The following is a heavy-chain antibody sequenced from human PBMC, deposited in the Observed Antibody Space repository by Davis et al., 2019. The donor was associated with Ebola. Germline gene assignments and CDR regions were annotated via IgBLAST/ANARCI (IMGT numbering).Heavy chain of an antibody. CDR1: VITFSSYA. Sequence: GESLKISCADSVITFSSYAMTWVRQAPGKGLEWVSAISGSGGNTYYADSVKGRFTISRDNSKNTLYLQMNSLRAEDTAVYYCAKDSYVGSGGYYYYGMDVWGQGTTVTVSS. CDR3: AKDSYVGSGGYYYYGMDV. J-gene: IGHJ6*02. V-gene: IGHV3-23*01. D-gene: IGHD3-10*01. CDR2: ISGSGGNT.